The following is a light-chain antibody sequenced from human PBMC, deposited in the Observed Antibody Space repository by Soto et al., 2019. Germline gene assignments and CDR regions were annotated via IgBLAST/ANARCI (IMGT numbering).Light chain of an antibody. CDR1: QSISAW. J-gene: IGKJ1*01. V-gene: IGKV1-5*01. CDR2: DAS. Sequence: DIQMTQSPSTLSASVGYRVTITCRASQSISAWLAWYQQKPGKAPNLLIYDASSLESGVPSRFSGSGSGTEFTLTISSLQPDDFATYYCQHTWTFGQGTKVDIK. CDR3: QHTWT.